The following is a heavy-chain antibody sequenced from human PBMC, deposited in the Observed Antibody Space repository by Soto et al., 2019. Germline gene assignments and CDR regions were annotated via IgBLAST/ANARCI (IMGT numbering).Heavy chain of an antibody. J-gene: IGHJ6*02. Sequence: GESLKISCKGSGYSFTRYWISWVRQMPGKGLEWMGRIDPSDSYTNYSPSLQGHVTISADKSISTAYLQWSSLKASDTAMYYCARDGRIAAPSLNYYYGMDVWGQGTTVTVSS. D-gene: IGHD6-6*01. CDR2: IDPSDSYT. CDR3: ARDGRIAAPSLNYYYGMDV. V-gene: IGHV5-10-1*01. CDR1: GYSFTRYW.